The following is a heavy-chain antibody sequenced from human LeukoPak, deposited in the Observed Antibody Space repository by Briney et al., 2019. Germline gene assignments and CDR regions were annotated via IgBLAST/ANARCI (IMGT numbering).Heavy chain of an antibody. V-gene: IGHV4-34*01. Sequence: SETLSLTCAVSGGSISSGGYYWSWIRQPPGKGLEWIGEINHSGSTNYNPSLKSRVTISVDTSKNQFSLKLSSVTAADTAVYYCARGWYRPYYYGMDVWGQGTTVTVSS. CDR2: INHSGST. CDR1: GGSISSGGYY. D-gene: IGHD6-13*01. J-gene: IGHJ6*02. CDR3: ARGWYRPYYYGMDV.